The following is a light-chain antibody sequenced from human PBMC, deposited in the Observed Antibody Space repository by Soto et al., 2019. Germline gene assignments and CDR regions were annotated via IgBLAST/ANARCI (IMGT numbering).Light chain of an antibody. CDR2: SAS. J-gene: IGKJ1*01. Sequence: DIQMTQSPSSLPASVGDRVTITCRASQSISSYLYWYHQKPGKAPKLLIYSASSLQSGVPSRFSGSGSGTDFTLTISSLQHEDFATYYCQQSYTTPWTLGQGTKVEIK. CDR1: QSISSY. CDR3: QQSYTTPWT. V-gene: IGKV1-39*01.